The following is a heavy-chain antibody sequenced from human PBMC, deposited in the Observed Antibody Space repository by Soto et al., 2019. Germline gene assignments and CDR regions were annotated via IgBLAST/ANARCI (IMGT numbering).Heavy chain of an antibody. CDR1: GFTFSDYY. J-gene: IGHJ3*02. D-gene: IGHD1-26*01. CDR3: ARDWAPLVGATTGAFDI. V-gene: IGHV3-11*06. CDR2: ISSSSSYT. Sequence: GGSLRLSCAASGFTFSDYYMSWIRQAPGKGLEWVSYISSSSSYTNYADSVKGRFTISRDNPQNSLYLQMNSLRAEDTDVYYCARDWAPLVGATTGAFDIWGQGTMVTVSS.